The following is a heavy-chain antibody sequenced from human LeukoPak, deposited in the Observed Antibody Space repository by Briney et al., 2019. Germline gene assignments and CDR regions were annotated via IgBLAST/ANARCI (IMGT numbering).Heavy chain of an antibody. J-gene: IGHJ4*02. Sequence: PGGSLRLSCAASGFTVSSNYMSWVRQAPGKGLEWVSVIYTGGSTYYADSVKGRFTISRDNSKNTLYLQMNSLRAEDTAVYYCARRGLRYFDWLANRGQGTLVTVSS. CDR2: IYTGGST. D-gene: IGHD3-9*01. CDR1: GFTVSSNY. CDR3: ARRGLRYFDWLAN. V-gene: IGHV3-66*04.